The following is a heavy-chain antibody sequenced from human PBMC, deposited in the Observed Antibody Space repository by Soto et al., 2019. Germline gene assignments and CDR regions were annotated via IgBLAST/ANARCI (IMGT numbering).Heavy chain of an antibody. Sequence: SGPTLVNPTQTLTLTCTFSGFSLSTSGVRVSWIRQPPGKALEWLARIDWDDDKFYSTSLKTRLTISKDTSKNQVVLTMTNMDPVDTATYYCARSPHYYGAGSYTGAYGMDVWGQGTTFILS. J-gene: IGHJ6*02. D-gene: IGHD3-10*01. CDR3: ARSPHYYGAGSYTGAYGMDV. CDR1: GFSLSTSGVR. V-gene: IGHV2-70*04. CDR2: IDWDDDK.